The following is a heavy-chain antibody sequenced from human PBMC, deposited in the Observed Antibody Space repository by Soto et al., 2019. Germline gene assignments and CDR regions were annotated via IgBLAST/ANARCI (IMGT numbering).Heavy chain of an antibody. J-gene: IGHJ3*02. CDR3: ARRYCSGGSCYFRGEYAFDI. D-gene: IGHD2-15*01. V-gene: IGHV4-39*01. CDR2: IYYSGST. Sequence: QLQLQESGPGLVKPSETLSLTCTVSGGSISSSSYYWGWIRQPPGKGLEWIGSIYYSGSTYYNPSLKSRVTISVDTSKNQFSLKLSSVTAAETAVYYCARRYCSGGSCYFRGEYAFDIWGQGTMVTVSS. CDR1: GGSISSSSYY.